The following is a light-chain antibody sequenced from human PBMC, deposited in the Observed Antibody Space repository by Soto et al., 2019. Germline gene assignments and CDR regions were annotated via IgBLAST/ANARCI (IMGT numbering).Light chain of an antibody. CDR3: CSSSGITTLV. Sequence: QSVLTQPASVSGSPGQSITISCTGTTSDIGAYNYGSWYQQRAGKAPKLIIYEVTHRPSGVSNRFSGSKSGSTASLTISGLRAEDEALSYCCSSSGITTLVFATGSKVTVL. CDR1: TSDIGAYNY. CDR2: EVT. J-gene: IGLJ1*01. V-gene: IGLV2-14*01.